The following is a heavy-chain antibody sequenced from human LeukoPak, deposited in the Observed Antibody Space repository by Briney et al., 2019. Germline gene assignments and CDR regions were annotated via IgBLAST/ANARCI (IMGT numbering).Heavy chain of an antibody. J-gene: IGHJ6*03. Sequence: ASVKVSCKASGGTFSSYAISWVRQAPGQGLEWMGGIIPIFGPANYAQKFQGRVTITTDESTSTAYMELSSLRSEDTAVYYCARSVDTAMVDYYYYYMDVWGKGTTVTVSS. CDR2: IIPIFGPA. CDR3: ARSVDTAMVDYYYYYMDV. CDR1: GGTFSSYA. D-gene: IGHD5-18*01. V-gene: IGHV1-69*05.